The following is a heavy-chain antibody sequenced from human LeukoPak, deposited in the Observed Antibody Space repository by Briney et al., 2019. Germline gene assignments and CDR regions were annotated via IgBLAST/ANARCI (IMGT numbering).Heavy chain of an antibody. V-gene: IGHV3-21*01. CDR3: ARSAGGNTGVYYYYYMDV. Sequence: GGSLRLSCAASGFTFSSYGMNWVRQAPGKGLGWVSSISSSSSYIFYADSVKGRFTISRDNAKNSLYLQMNSLRAEDTAVYYCARSAGGNTGVYYYYYMDVWGKGTTVTVSS. J-gene: IGHJ6*03. D-gene: IGHD7-27*01. CDR2: ISSSSSYI. CDR1: GFTFSSYG.